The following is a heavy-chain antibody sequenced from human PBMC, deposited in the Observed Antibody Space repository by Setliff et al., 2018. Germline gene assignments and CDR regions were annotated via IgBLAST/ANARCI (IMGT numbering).Heavy chain of an antibody. V-gene: IGHV1-2*06. CDR2: INPNSGGT. Sequence: ASVKVSCKASGYTFTNYAIHWVRQAPGQRPEWMGRINPNSGGTNYAQKFQGRVTMTRDTSISTAYMELSRLTSDDTAVYYCARTPDGFLGDGYNLNTLGYFDSWGQGTLVTVSS. J-gene: IGHJ4*02. CDR1: GYTFTNYA. D-gene: IGHD3-3*01. CDR3: ARTPDGFLGDGYNLNTLGYFDS.